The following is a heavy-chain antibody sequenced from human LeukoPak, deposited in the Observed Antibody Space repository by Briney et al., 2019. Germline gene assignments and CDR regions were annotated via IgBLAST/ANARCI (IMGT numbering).Heavy chain of an antibody. Sequence: GGSLRLSCAASGFTFSSYEMNWVRQAPGKGLEWVSYISSSGTTIYNADSVKGRFTISRDNAKNSLFLQMNSLRAEDTAVYYCARDGVLRYFDYYYYYMDVWGKGTTVTISS. CDR3: ARDGVLRYFDYYYYYMDV. CDR2: ISSSGTTI. J-gene: IGHJ6*03. CDR1: GFTFSSYE. D-gene: IGHD3-9*01. V-gene: IGHV3-48*03.